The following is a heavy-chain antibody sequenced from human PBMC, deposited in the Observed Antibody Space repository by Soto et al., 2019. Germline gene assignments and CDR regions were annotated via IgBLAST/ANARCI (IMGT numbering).Heavy chain of an antibody. CDR3: XXDPPPPDY. CDR2: ISAYNGNT. J-gene: IGHJ4*02. CDR1: GYTFASYA. V-gene: IGHV1-18*04. Sequence: QVQLVQSGAEVKKPGASVKVSCKASGYTFASYAISWMRQAPGQGLEWMGWISAYNGNTNYAQKLQGRVTMTTDTSTSTXXXXXXXXXXXXXXXXXXXXDPPPPDYWGQGTLVTV.